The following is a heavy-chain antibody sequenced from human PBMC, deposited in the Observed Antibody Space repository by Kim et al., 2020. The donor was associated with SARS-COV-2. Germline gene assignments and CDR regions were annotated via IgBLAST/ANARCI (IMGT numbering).Heavy chain of an antibody. V-gene: IGHV3-7*03. J-gene: IGHJ4*02. Sequence: GGSLRLSCGVYGFTFSSYWMSWVRQAPGKGLEWVANIKEDGSVKQYVDSVKGRFTISRDNARNSLYLQMNSLRADDTAVYYCARDGILSYTSSWDYWGPGSLVTVSS. CDR1: GFTFSSYW. CDR2: IKEDGSVK. CDR3: ARDGILSYTSSWDY. D-gene: IGHD6-13*01.